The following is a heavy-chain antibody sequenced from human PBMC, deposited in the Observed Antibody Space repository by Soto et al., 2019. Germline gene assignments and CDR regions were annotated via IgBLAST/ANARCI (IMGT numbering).Heavy chain of an antibody. CDR2: INIVGGNT. CDR1: GFTFSNYA. V-gene: IGHV3-23*01. Sequence: GGSLRLSCAASGFTFSNYAMSWVRQAPGKALEWVSSINIVGGNTNYADSVRGRFTMSRDDSKSTVFLQMNSLRAEDTAIYYCTKNYYCYSWGQGTLVTVSS. CDR3: TKNYYCYS. J-gene: IGHJ4*02.